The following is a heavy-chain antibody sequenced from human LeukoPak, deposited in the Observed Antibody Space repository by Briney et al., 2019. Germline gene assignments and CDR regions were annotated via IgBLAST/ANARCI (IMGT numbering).Heavy chain of an antibody. D-gene: IGHD4-23*01. J-gene: IGHJ4*02. CDR1: GFTFRNYV. CDR2: TSSDLNVK. Sequence: PGGSLRLSCAASGFTFRNYVIHWVRQAPGKGLEWVAVTSSDLNVKLYADSVKGRFSISRDNAKNTLYLQMNSLRVEDTAVYYCARGRPHGNDYWGQGTLVTVSS. V-gene: IGHV3-30-3*01. CDR3: ARGRPHGNDY.